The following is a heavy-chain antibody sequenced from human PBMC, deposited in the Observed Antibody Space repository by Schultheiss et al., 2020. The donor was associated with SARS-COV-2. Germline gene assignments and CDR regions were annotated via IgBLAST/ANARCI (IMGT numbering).Heavy chain of an antibody. D-gene: IGHD3-9*01. V-gene: IGHV3-15*07. J-gene: IGHJ4*02. CDR3: TTPTLYYDILTGYGDY. CDR1: GFTFSNAW. CDR2: IKSKTDGGTT. Sequence: GESLKISCAASGFTFSNAWMNWVRQAPGKGLEWVGRIKSKTDGGTTDYAAPVKGRFTISRDDSKNTLYLQMNSLKTEDTAVYYCTTPTLYYDILTGYGDYWGQGTLVTVSS.